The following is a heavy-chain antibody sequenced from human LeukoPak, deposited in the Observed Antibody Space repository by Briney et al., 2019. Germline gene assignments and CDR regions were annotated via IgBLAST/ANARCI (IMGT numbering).Heavy chain of an antibody. D-gene: IGHD3-22*01. J-gene: IGHJ6*03. CDR3: ARSSEGRYYYDSSGFSYYYYYMDV. Sequence: SGTLSFTCTVSGGSISSYYWSWIRQPPGKGLEWIGYIYYSGSTYYNPSLRGRVTISVDTSKNQFSLKLSSVTAADTAVYYCARSSEGRYYYDSSGFSYYYYYMDVWGKGTTVTISS. CDR2: IYYSGST. V-gene: IGHV4-59*01. CDR1: GGSISSYY.